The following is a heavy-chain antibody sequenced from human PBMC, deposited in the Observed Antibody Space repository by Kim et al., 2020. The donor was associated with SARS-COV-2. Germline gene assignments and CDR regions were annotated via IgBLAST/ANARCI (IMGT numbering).Heavy chain of an antibody. J-gene: IGHJ2*01. Sequence: GGSLRLSFAASGFTFSNNDMSWVRQPPGKGPEWVAGICSSGATTYADDSERGRSTTTNDTYKRMEHLMMNSMRADDTALYFCAKRDAYGNFVCGYFD. CDR1: GFTFSNND. CDR2: ICSSGATT. D-gene: IGHD4-17*01. V-gene: IGHV3-23*02. CDR3: AKRDAYGNFVCGYFD.